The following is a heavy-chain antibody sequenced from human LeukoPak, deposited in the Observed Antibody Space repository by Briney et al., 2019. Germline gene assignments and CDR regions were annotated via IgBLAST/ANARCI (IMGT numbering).Heavy chain of an antibody. CDR1: GFTFSSYS. D-gene: IGHD6-6*01. Sequence: GGSLRPSCAASGFTFSSYSMNWVRQAPGKGLEWVSSISSSSSYVYYADSVKGRFTISRDNAKNSLYLQMNSLRAEDTAVYYCARGGAAPYYYYGMDVWGQGTTVTVSS. CDR2: ISSSSSYV. CDR3: ARGGAAPYYYYGMDV. J-gene: IGHJ6*02. V-gene: IGHV3-21*01.